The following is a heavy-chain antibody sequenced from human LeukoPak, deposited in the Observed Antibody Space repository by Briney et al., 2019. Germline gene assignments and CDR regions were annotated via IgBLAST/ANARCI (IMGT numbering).Heavy chain of an antibody. V-gene: IGHV4-34*01. D-gene: IGHD6-19*01. Sequence: SETLSLTCAVYGGSFSGYYWSWIRQPPGKGLEWIGEISHSGSTNYNPSLKSRVTISVDTSKNQFSLNLSSVTAADTAIYYCARSRISVAPADFWGQGILVTVSS. CDR3: ARSRISVAPADF. J-gene: IGHJ4*02. CDR2: ISHSGST. CDR1: GGSFSGYY.